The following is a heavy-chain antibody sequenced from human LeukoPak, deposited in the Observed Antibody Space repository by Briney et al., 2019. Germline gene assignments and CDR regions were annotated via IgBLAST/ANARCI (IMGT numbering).Heavy chain of an antibody. V-gene: IGHV1-24*01. CDR2: FDPEDGET. J-gene: IGHJ6*03. CDR3: AGIAAAGTMLGRETDYYMDV. Sequence: ASVKVSCKASGYTFTSYYMHWVRQAPGKGLEWMGGFDPEDGETIYAQKFQGRVTMTEDTSTDTAYMELSSLRSEDTAVYYCAGIAAAGTMLGRETDYYMDVWGKGTTVTVSS. CDR1: GYTFTSYY. D-gene: IGHD6-13*01.